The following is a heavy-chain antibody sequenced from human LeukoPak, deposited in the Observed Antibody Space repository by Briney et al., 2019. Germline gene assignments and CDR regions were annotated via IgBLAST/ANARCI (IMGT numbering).Heavy chain of an antibody. Sequence: GGSLRLSCAASGFTFSSYGMHWVRQAPGKGLEWVAVISYDGSNKYYADSVKGRFTISRDNSKNTLYLQMNSLRAEDTAEYYCAKDEEYSSGFYYYYYGMDVWGQGTTVTVSS. CDR1: GFTFSSYG. J-gene: IGHJ6*02. CDR3: AKDEEYSSGFYYYYYGMDV. D-gene: IGHD6-19*01. V-gene: IGHV3-30*18. CDR2: ISYDGSNK.